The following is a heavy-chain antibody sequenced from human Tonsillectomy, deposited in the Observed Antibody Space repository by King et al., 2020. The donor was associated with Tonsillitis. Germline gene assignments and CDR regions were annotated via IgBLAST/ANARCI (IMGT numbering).Heavy chain of an antibody. J-gene: IGHJ6*02. CDR3: AKGQGPNMYYDILTGPIYYYGMDV. CDR1: GFTFDDYA. CDR2: ISWNSGTI. D-gene: IGHD3-9*01. V-gene: IGHV3-9*01. Sequence: VQLVESGGDLVQPGRSLRLSCAASGFTFDDYAMHWVRQAPGKGLEWVSGISWNSGTIGFADSVRGRFTISRDNAKNSLYLQMNSLRAEDTALYYCAKGQGPNMYYDILTGPIYYYGMDVWGQGTTVTVSS.